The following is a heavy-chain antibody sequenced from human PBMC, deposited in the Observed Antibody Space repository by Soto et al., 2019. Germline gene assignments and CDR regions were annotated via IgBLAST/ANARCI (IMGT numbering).Heavy chain of an antibody. Sequence: ASVKVSCKASGYTFTSYGISCVRQAPGQGLEWMAWMNPNSANTGYAQKFQGRVTMTRNTSISTAYMELSSLRSEDTAVYYCAREKSGSLDYWGQGTLVTVSS. V-gene: IGHV1-8*02. CDR3: AREKSGSLDY. CDR1: GYTFTSYG. J-gene: IGHJ4*02. D-gene: IGHD6-13*01. CDR2: MNPNSANT.